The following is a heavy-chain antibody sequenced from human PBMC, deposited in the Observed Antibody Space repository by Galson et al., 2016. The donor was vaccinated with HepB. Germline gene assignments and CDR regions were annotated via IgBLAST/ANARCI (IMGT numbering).Heavy chain of an antibody. Sequence: SVKVSCKASGGTFSSHAISWVRQAPGKGLEWMGGFDPEDGETIYAQKFQGRVSMSEDTSTDTVYMELSSLRSEDTAIYYCATSFGVGINWFDPWGQGTLVTVSS. V-gene: IGHV1-24*01. D-gene: IGHD3-3*01. CDR3: ATSFGVGINWFDP. CDR1: GGTFSSHA. J-gene: IGHJ5*02. CDR2: FDPEDGET.